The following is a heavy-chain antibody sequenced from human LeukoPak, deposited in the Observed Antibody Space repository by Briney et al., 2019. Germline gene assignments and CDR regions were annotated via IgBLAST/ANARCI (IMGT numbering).Heavy chain of an antibody. CDR3: AKDYLYYYDSSGYGPHFQR. J-gene: IGHJ1*01. V-gene: IGHV3-48*03. CDR2: ISSSGSTI. CDR1: GFTFSSYE. D-gene: IGHD3-22*01. Sequence: GGSLRLSCAASGFTFSSYEMNWVRQAPGKGLEWVSYISSSGSTIYYADSVKGRFTISRDNAKNSLYLQMNSLRTEDTALYYCAKDYLYYYDSSGYGPHFQRWGQGTLVTVSS.